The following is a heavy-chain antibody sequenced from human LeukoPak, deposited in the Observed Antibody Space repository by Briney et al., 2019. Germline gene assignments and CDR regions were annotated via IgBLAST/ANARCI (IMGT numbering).Heavy chain of an antibody. CDR2: INPTSGGT. Sequence: ASVKVSCKASGYTFIGYYLHWVRRAPGQGLEWMGWINPTSGGTNYAQKFQDRVTMTRDTSINTAYMELSRLTSDDTAVYYCAGLVGLSTTASYWGQGTLVIVSS. CDR3: AGLVGLSTTASY. V-gene: IGHV1-2*02. D-gene: IGHD5/OR15-5a*01. J-gene: IGHJ4*02. CDR1: GYTFIGYY.